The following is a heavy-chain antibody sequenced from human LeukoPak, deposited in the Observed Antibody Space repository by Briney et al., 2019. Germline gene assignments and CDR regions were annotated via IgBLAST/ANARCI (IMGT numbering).Heavy chain of an antibody. CDR2: IFYDGSIG. Sequence: GGSLRLSCAASGFTFSSYWMSWVRQAPGEGLEWVAVIFYDGSIGYYAESVKGRFTISRDNPKNTLYLQMNSLRAEDTAVYYCARDSEGVRDPDYWGQGTLVTVSS. D-gene: IGHD3-10*01. CDR3: ARDSEGVRDPDY. J-gene: IGHJ4*02. V-gene: IGHV3-30*03. CDR1: GFTFSSYW.